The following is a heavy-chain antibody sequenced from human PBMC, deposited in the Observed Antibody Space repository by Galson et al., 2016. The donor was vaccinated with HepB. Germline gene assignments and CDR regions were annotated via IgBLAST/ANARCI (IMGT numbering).Heavy chain of an antibody. CDR3: VIMIRGITVGPFDY. V-gene: IGHV3-23*01. CDR1: GFTFSNYG. J-gene: IGHJ4*02. Sequence: SLRLSCAGSGFTFSNYGMSWVRQAPGKGLEWVSVISADSGAIYYADSVKGRFSISRDNSMSTLFLQMNSLRAEDTAIYYCVIMIRGITVGPFDYWGQGTLVNISS. CDR2: ISADSGAI. D-gene: IGHD3-10*01.